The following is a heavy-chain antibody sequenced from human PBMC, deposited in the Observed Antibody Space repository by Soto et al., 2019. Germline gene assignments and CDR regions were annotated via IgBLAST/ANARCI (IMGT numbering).Heavy chain of an antibody. V-gene: IGHV2-5*02. D-gene: IGHD1-26*01. CDR1: GFSLSTSGVG. Sequence: QITLKESGPTLVKPTQTLTLTCTFSGFSLSTSGVGVGWIRQPPGKALEWLALIYWDDDKRYSPSLKSRLTITKDTSKNQVVLTMTNMDPVDTATYYCAHLSPGGSYACYFDYWGQGTLVTVSS. CDR3: AHLSPGGSYACYFDY. CDR2: IYWDDDK. J-gene: IGHJ4*02.